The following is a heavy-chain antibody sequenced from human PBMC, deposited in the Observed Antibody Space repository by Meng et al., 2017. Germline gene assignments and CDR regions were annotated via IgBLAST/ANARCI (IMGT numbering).Heavy chain of an antibody. J-gene: IGHJ6*02. D-gene: IGHD6-19*01. CDR3: ARDRYSSGWYDYYYYGMDV. CDR1: GFTFSSYS. CDR2: ISSSSSYI. V-gene: IGHV3-21*01. Sequence: GGSLRLSCAASGFTFSSYSMNWVRQAPGKGLEWVSSISSSSSYIYYADSVKGRFTISRDNAKNSLYLQMNSLRAEDTAVYYCARDRYSSGWYDYYYYGMDVWGQGTMVTVSS.